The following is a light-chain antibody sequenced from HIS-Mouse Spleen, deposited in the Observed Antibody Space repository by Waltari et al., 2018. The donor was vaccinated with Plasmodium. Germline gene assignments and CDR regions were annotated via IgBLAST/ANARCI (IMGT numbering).Light chain of an antibody. CDR2: EDS. J-gene: IGLJ3*02. Sequence: SYELTQPPSVSVSPGQTARIPCSGDALPKKNASWYQQKSGQAPVLVIYEDSKRPSGIPERFSGSSSGTMATLTISGAQVEDEADYYCYSTDSSGNHRVFGGGTKLTVL. CDR1: ALPKKN. CDR3: YSTDSSGNHRV. V-gene: IGLV3-10*01.